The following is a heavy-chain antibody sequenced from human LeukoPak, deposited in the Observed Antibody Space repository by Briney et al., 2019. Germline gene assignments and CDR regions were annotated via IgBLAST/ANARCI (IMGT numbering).Heavy chain of an antibody. D-gene: IGHD3-22*01. CDR1: GGSFSGYY. Sequence: SETLSLTCAVYGGSFSGYYWSWIRHPPGKGLEWMGEINHSGSTNYNPSLKSRVAISVDTSKNQFSLTLSSVTAPDTAVYYCAREDRNYSDRSGYYYLNYYYYYGMDVWGHGTTVTVSS. J-gene: IGHJ6*02. V-gene: IGHV4-34*01. CDR2: INHSGST. CDR3: AREDRNYSDRSGYYYLNYYYYYGMDV.